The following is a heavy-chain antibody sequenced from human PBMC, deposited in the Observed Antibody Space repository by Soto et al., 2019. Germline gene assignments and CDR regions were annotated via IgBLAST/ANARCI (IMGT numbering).Heavy chain of an antibody. J-gene: IGHJ4*02. V-gene: IGHV3-7*03. D-gene: IGHD4-17*01. CDR1: GFMFGSYW. CDR2: IKRDGSEK. CDR3: ARVRATDYEIDY. Sequence: HGGSLRLSCTASGFMFGSYWMTWVRHVPGKGLQWVANIKRDGSEKYYVDFVKGRFTISRDNADNSVFLDMNNLRVDDTATYYCARVRATDYEIDYWGQGALVTVSS.